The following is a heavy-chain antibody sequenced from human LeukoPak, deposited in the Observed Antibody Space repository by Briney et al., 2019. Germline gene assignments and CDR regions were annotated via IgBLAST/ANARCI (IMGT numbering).Heavy chain of an antibody. J-gene: IGHJ3*02. CDR1: GYTFTGYY. D-gene: IGHD3-22*01. CDR3: ARGRTHRYYYDSSGYYGGAFDI. CDR2: INPNSGGT. V-gene: IGHV1-2*02. Sequence: ASVKVSCKASGYTFTGYYIHWVRQAPGQGLEWMGWINPNSGGTNYAQKFQGRVTMTRDTSISTAYMELSRLRSDDTAVYYCARGRTHRYYYDSSGYYGGAFDIWGQGTMVTVSS.